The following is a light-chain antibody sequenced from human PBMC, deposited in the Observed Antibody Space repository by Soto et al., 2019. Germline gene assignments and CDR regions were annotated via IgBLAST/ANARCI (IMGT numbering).Light chain of an antibody. CDR3: ATWDDSLNVV. CDR2: SND. J-gene: IGLJ3*02. V-gene: IGLV1-44*01. CDR1: NSNIGRNA. Sequence: QSVLTQPPSASGTPGQRVTISCSGSNSNIGRNAVNWYQQLPGTAPKLLIYSNDQRPSAVPGRFSGSKSGSSASLAISGLQSEDEADYYCATWDDSLNVVFGGGTKLTVL.